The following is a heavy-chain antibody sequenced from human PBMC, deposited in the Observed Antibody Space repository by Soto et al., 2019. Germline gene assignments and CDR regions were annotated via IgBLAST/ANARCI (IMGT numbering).Heavy chain of an antibody. CDR1: GGSISSYY. D-gene: IGHD1-26*01. CDR2: IYTSGST. Sequence: SETLSLTCTVSGGSISSYYWSWIRQPAGKGLEWIGRIYTSGSTNYNPSLKSRVTMSVDTSKNQFSLKLSSVTAADTVVYYCASLRYSGSYEYFQHWGQGTLVTVSS. V-gene: IGHV4-4*07. J-gene: IGHJ1*01. CDR3: ASLRYSGSYEYFQH.